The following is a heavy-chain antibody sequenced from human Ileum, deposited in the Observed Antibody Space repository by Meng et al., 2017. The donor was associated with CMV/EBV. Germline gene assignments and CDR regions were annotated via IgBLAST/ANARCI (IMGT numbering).Heavy chain of an antibody. CDR2: ISSSGSNT. CDR1: GIHFSTYA. D-gene: IGHD1-26*01. J-gene: IGHJ2*01. CDR3: AKELGAGKWYFDL. V-gene: IGHV3-23*04. Sequence: GQVVWYGVGLGQPRGSLRLACSASGIHFSTYAMSWVRQAPGKGLEGDSNISSSGSNTYYADSVTGRFTVSRDNSKNTLSLQLNSLRAEDTAVYYCAKELGAGKWYFDLWGRGTLVTVSS.